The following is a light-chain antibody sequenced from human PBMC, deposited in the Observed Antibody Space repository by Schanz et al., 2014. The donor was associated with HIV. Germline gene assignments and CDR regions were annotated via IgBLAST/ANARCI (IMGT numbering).Light chain of an antibody. CDR2: DVS. J-gene: IGLJ2*01. CDR3: QSYDSSLSVI. V-gene: IGLV2-11*01. Sequence: QSALTQPASVSGSPGQSVTISRTGTNNDVDYLYYSSWYQQYPGKAPKLMVYDVSKRPSGVPDRFSGSKSGTSAFLAITGLQAEDEADYYCQSYDSSLSVIFGGGTKLTVL. CDR1: NNDVDYLYY.